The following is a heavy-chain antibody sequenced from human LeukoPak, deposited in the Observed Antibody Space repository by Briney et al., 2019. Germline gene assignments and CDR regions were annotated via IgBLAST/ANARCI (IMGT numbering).Heavy chain of an antibody. V-gene: IGHV3-7*05. D-gene: IGHD1-1*01. J-gene: IGHJ4*02. CDR3: ASQKNGASDY. Sequence: PGGSPKLSCATSKFTFSKHWISWGRPAPGKGLEWLTNIKQDGSEKYYVDSVKGRFTISRDNAKNSLYLQMNSLRAEDTAVYYCASQKNGASDYWGQGTLVTVSS. CDR2: IKQDGSEK. CDR1: KFTFSKHW.